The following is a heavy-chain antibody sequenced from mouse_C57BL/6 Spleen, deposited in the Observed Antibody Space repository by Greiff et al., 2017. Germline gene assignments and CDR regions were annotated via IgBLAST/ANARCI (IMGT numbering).Heavy chain of an antibody. CDR3: ARGGYGNPAWFAY. D-gene: IGHD2-10*02. CDR2: IDPSDSYT. V-gene: IGHV1-50*01. J-gene: IGHJ3*01. Sequence: QVQLQQPGAELVKPGASVKLSCKASGYTFTSYWMQWVKQRPGQGLEWIGEIDPSDSYTNYNQKFKGKATLTVDTSSSTAYMQLSSLTSEDSAVYYGARGGYGNPAWFAYWGQGTLVTVSA. CDR1: GYTFTSYW.